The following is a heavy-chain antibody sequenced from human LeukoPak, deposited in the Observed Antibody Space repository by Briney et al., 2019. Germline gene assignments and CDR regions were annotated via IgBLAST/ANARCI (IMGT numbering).Heavy chain of an antibody. V-gene: IGHV4-39*07. CDR2: IYYSGST. J-gene: IGHJ4*02. D-gene: IGHD6-6*01. Sequence: PSETLSLTCTVSGGSISSSSYYWGWIRQPPGKGLEWIGSIYYSGSTYYNPSLKSRVTISVDTSKNQFSLKLSSVTAADTAVYYCARRYSSSSGVDYWGQGTLVTVSS. CDR1: GGSISSSSYY. CDR3: ARRYSSSSGVDY.